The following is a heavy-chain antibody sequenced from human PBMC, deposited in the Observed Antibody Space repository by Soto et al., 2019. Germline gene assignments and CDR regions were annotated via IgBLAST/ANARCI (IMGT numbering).Heavy chain of an antibody. Sequence: SGPTLVNPTETLTLTCTVSGFSLSNARMGVSWIRQPPGKALEWLAHIFSNDEKSYSTSLKSRLTISKDTSKSQVVLTMTNMDPVDTATYYCARITYYDFWSGKVYGMDVWGQGTTVTVSS. D-gene: IGHD3-3*01. CDR2: IFSNDEK. CDR3: ARITYYDFWSGKVYGMDV. CDR1: GFSLSNARMG. J-gene: IGHJ6*02. V-gene: IGHV2-26*01.